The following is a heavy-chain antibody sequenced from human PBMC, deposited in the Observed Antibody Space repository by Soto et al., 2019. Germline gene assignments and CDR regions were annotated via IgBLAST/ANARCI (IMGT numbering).Heavy chain of an antibody. D-gene: IGHD4-17*01. CDR3: ATDEDDYSYFDY. V-gene: IGHV3-15*01. CDR2: IKSKTDGGTT. J-gene: IGHJ4*02. CDR1: GFTFSNDW. Sequence: EVQLVASGGGLAKPGGSLRLSCAASGFTFSNDWMCWVRQAPGNGLEWVGRIKSKTDGGTTDYAAPVKGRFTISRDDSKNTPHLQMNSLKTEDTAVYYCATDEDDYSYFDYWGQGALVTVSS.